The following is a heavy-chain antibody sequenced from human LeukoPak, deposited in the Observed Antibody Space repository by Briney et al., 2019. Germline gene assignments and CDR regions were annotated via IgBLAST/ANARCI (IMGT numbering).Heavy chain of an antibody. CDR3: ARVAFRSNSYISGIDY. V-gene: IGHV1-69*05. J-gene: IGHJ4*02. CDR2: IIPIFGTA. D-gene: IGHD1-14*01. CDR1: GGTFSSYA. Sequence: ASVKVSCKASGGTFSSYAISWVRQAPGQGLEWMGRIIPIFGTANYAQKFQGRVTITTDESTSTAYMELSSLRSEDTAVYYCARVAFRSNSYISGIDYWGQGTLVTVSS.